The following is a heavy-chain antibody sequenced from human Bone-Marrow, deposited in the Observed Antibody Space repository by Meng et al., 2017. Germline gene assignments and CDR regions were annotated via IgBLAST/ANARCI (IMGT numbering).Heavy chain of an antibody. V-gene: IGHV3-48*03. D-gene: IGHD3-16*01. CDR3: ARDEMITFGGVIFRFGK. Sequence: GESLKISCAASGFTFSSYEMNWVRQAPGKGLEWVSYISSSGSTIYYADSVKGRFTISRDNAKNSLYLQMNSLRAEDTAVYYCARDEMITFGGVIFRFGKWGQGTLVTVSS. CDR2: ISSSGSTI. J-gene: IGHJ4*02. CDR1: GFTFSSYE.